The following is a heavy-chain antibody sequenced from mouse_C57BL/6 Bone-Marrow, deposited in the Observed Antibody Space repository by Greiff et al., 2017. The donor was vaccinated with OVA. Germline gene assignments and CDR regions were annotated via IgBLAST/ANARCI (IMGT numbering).Heavy chain of an antibody. CDR3: ARGNYYGSSDRYCYFDV. J-gene: IGHJ1*03. V-gene: IGHV1-69*01. CDR1: GYTFTSYW. CDR2: IVPSDSYT. Sequence: QVQLQQPGAELVMPGASVKLSCKASGYTFTSYWMHWVKPRPGQGLEWIGEIVPSDSYTNYNHKFKGKATLTVDTSSSTAYMQLSSLTSEDSAVDYCARGNYYGSSDRYCYFDVWGTGTTVTVSS. D-gene: IGHD1-1*01.